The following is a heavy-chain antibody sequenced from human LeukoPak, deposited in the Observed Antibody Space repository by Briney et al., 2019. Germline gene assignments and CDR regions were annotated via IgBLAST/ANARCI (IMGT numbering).Heavy chain of an antibody. Sequence: MSSETLSLTCAVHGGSFSGYLWSWIRQSPGKGLEWIGESTYSESTNYNPSLKSRVTISVDTSKNLFSLNLTSVTAADTAVYYCTRSGLTGMRKYPRTPSYYSGMDVWGQGTAVAVSS. CDR3: TRSGLTGMRKYPRTPSYYSGMDV. V-gene: IGHV4-34*01. CDR2: STYSEST. D-gene: IGHD1-14*01. CDR1: GGSFSGYL. J-gene: IGHJ6*02.